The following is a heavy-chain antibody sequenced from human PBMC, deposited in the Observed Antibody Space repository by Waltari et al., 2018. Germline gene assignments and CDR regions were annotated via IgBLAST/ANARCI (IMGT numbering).Heavy chain of an antibody. V-gene: IGHV4-4*07. J-gene: IGHJ4*02. D-gene: IGHD6-13*01. CDR3: AREMVWQQLVLGFDY. Sequence: QVQLQESGPGLVKPSETLSLTCTVSGGSISSYYWTWIRKPAGKGLEWIGRIYTSGSTNYNPSLKSRVTMSVDTSKNQFSLKLSSVTAADTAVYYCAREMVWQQLVLGFDYWGQGTLVTVSS. CDR1: GGSISSYY. CDR2: IYTSGST.